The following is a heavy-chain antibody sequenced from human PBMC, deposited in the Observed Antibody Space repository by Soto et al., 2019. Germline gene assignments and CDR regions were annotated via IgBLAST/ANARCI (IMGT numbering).Heavy chain of an antibody. D-gene: IGHD2-8*01. V-gene: IGHV3-11*01. CDR3: ARTMVEVYYYYGMDV. CDR1: GFTFSDSY. CDR2: ITFSGNTV. Sequence: GGSLRLSCAASGFTFSDSYMSWIRQAPGKGLEWISYITFSGNTVYYADSLKGRFTISRDNAKNSLYLQMNRLRAEDTAVYYCARTMVEVYYYYGMDVWGQGTTVTVSS. J-gene: IGHJ6*02.